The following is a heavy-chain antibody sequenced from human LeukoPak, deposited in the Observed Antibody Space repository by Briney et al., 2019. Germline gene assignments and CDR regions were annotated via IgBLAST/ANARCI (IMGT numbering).Heavy chain of an antibody. Sequence: PSQTLSLTCAISGDSVSSNSAAWNWIRQSPSRGLEWLGRTYYRSKWYNDYAVSVKSRITINPDTSKSQFSLQLNSVTPEDTAVYYCAEVILPSYDYVWGSYRYFAYWGQGTLVTVSS. CDR3: AEVILPSYDYVWGSYRYFAY. V-gene: IGHV6-1*01. CDR1: GDSVSSNSAA. J-gene: IGHJ4*02. D-gene: IGHD3-16*02. CDR2: TYYRSKWYN.